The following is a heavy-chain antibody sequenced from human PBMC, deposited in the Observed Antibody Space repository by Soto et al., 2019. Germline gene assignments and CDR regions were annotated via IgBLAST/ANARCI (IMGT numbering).Heavy chain of an antibody. D-gene: IGHD3-22*01. CDR3: AREYYYDSSGYYSGIRTRYYFDY. CDR1: GGSISSSNW. CDR2: IYHSGST. V-gene: IGHV4-4*02. J-gene: IGHJ4*02. Sequence: SETLSLTCAVSGGSISSSNWWSWVRQPPGKGLEWIGEIYHSGSTNYNPSLKSRVTISVDKSKNQFSLKLSSVAAADTAVYYCAREYYYDSSGYYSGIRTRYYFDYWGQGTLVTVS.